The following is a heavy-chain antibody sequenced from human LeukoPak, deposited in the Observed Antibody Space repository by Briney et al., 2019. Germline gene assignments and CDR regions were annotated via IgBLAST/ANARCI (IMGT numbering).Heavy chain of an antibody. Sequence: ASVTVSCKASGYTFTSYDINWVRQATGQGLEWMGWMNPNSGNKGYAQKFQGRVTMTRNTSINTAYMELSSLRSEDTAVYYCAREELYCSSTSCYAWFDPWGQGTLVTVSS. CDR1: GYTFTSYD. CDR3: AREELYCSSTSCYAWFDP. V-gene: IGHV1-8*01. D-gene: IGHD2-2*01. J-gene: IGHJ5*02. CDR2: MNPNSGNK.